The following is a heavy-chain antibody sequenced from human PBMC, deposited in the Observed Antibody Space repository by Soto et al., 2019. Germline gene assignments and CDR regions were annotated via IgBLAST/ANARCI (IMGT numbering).Heavy chain of an antibody. CDR1: GYSVTSYW. Sequence: PGESLKISCKGSGYSVTSYWISWVRQMPGKGLEWMGRIDPSDSYTNYSPSFQGHVTISADKSISTAYLQWSSLKASDTAMYYCARTYGGNTRRAFDIWGQGTMVTVSS. CDR2: IDPSDSYT. J-gene: IGHJ3*02. V-gene: IGHV5-10-1*01. D-gene: IGHD2-15*01. CDR3: ARTYGGNTRRAFDI.